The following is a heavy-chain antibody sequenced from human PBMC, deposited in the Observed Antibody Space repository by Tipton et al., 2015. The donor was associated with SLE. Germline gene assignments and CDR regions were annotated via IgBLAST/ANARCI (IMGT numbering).Heavy chain of an antibody. V-gene: IGHV3-33*01. CDR3: AGAPYCSSSSCSDYFDY. D-gene: IGHD2-2*01. CDR2: IWYDGSNK. Sequence: SLRLSCAASGFTFSSYGMHWVRQAPGKGLEWVAVIWYDGSNKYYADSVKGRFTISRDNSKNTLYLQMNSLRAEDTAVYYCAGAPYCSSSSCSDYFDYWGQGTLVTVSS. J-gene: IGHJ4*02. CDR1: GFTFSSYG.